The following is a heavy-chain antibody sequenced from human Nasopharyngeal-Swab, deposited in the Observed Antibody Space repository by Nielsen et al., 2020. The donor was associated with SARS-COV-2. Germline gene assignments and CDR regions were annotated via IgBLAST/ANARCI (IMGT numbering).Heavy chain of an antibody. CDR2: ISYDGSIK. J-gene: IGHJ4*02. CDR1: GFTFSSYA. Sequence: GESLKISCEASGFTFSSYAMHWVRQAPGKGLEWVAVISYDGSIKKSADSVEGRFTISRDNSKNTLYLQMNSLGTDDTAVYYCARGGSSGESSFDYWGQGTLVTVSA. CDR3: ARGGSSGESSFDY. D-gene: IGHD5-12*01. V-gene: IGHV3-30-3*01.